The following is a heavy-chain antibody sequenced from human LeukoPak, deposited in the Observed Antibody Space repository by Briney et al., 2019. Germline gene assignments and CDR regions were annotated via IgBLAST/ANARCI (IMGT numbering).Heavy chain of an antibody. J-gene: IGHJ4*02. CDR1: GYTFTSYY. CDR2: INPSGGST. D-gene: IGHD3-22*01. Sequence: ASVKVSCKASGYTFTSYYMHWVRQAPGQGLEWIGIINPSGGSTSYAQKFQGRVTMTRDMSTSTVYMELSSLRSEDTAVYYCARDPYYYDSSGSLDYWGQGTLVTVSS. CDR3: ARDPYYYDSSGSLDY. V-gene: IGHV1-46*01.